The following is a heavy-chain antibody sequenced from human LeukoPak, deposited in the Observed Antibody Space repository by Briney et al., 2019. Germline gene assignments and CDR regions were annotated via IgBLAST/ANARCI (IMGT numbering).Heavy chain of an antibody. V-gene: IGHV4-34*01. J-gene: IGHJ6*03. CDR2: INHSGST. Sequence: SETLSLTCAVYGGSFSGYYWSWIRQPPGKGLEWIGEINHSGSTNYNPSLQSRVTISVDTSKNQFSLKLSSVTAADTAVYYCARGWSSSWYRPYYYMDVWGKGTTVTVSS. CDR3: ARGWSSSWYRPYYYMDV. D-gene: IGHD6-13*01. CDR1: GGSFSGYY.